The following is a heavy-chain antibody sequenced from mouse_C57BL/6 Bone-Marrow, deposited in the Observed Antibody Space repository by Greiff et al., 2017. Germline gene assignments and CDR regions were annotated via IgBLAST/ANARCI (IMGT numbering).Heavy chain of an antibody. CDR1: GFSLTSYG. J-gene: IGHJ4*01. CDR3: AKAGNYAGASMDY. Sequence: QVQLKESGPGLVQPSQSLSITCTVSGFSLTSYGVHWVRQSPGKGLEWLGVIWRGGSTDYNAAFMSRLSTTKDNSKRQVSFKMNSLQAADTAIYYCAKAGNYAGASMDYWGQGTSVTVSS. CDR2: IWRGGST. D-gene: IGHD2-1*01. V-gene: IGHV2-5*01.